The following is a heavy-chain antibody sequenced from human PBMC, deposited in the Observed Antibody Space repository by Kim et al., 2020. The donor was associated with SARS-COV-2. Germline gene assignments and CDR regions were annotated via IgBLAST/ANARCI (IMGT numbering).Heavy chain of an antibody. V-gene: IGHV4-30-2*01. J-gene: IGHJ5*02. Sequence: SETLSLTCAVSGGSISSGGYSWSWIRQPPGKGLEWIGYIYHSGSTYYNPSLKSRVTISVDRSKNQFSLKLSSVTAADTAVYYCARVGTYYYDSSGYQNWFAPWGQGTLVTFSS. CDR2: IYHSGST. CDR1: GGSISSGGYS. D-gene: IGHD3-22*01. CDR3: ARVGTYYYDSSGYQNWFAP.